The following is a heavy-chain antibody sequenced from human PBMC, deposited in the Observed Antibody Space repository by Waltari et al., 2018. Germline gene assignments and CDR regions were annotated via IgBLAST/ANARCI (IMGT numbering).Heavy chain of an antibody. Sequence: QVQLRESGPGLVKPSETLDLTCSVSGASINNHNYQWGWIRQPPGKGLEWIGYIYYSGSTYYNPSLKSRVTISVDTSKNQFSLKLSSVTAADTAVYYCARAVPHLRPYFDYWGQGTLVTVSS. CDR2: IYYSGST. CDR3: ARAVPHLRPYFDY. CDR1: GASINNHNYQ. D-gene: IGHD3-16*01. V-gene: IGHV4-31*03. J-gene: IGHJ4*02.